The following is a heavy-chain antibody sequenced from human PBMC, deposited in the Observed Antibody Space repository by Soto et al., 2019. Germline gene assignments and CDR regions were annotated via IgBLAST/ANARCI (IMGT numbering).Heavy chain of an antibody. CDR2: IYYSGST. Sequence: PSERLSLTGAVSRGAVSSYYWSWIRQPPGKGLEWIGYIYYSGSTNYNPSLKSRVTISVDKSKNQFSLKLSSVTAADTAVYYCARRYGDQFDYWGQGTLVTVSS. V-gene: IGHV4-59*02. CDR1: RGAVSSYY. D-gene: IGHD4-17*01. J-gene: IGHJ4*02. CDR3: ARRYGDQFDY.